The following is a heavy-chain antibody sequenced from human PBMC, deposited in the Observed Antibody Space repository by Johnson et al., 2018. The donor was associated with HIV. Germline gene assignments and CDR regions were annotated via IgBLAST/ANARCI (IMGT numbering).Heavy chain of an antibody. J-gene: IGHJ3*02. CDR1: GFTFSTYT. CDR3: ARDFRAAAGNDAFDI. CDR2: ISSSGSTI. V-gene: IGHV3-48*04. Sequence: VLLVESGGDVVQPGRSLRLSCAASGFTFSTYTMHWVCQAPEKGLEWVSYISSSGSTIYYADSVKGRFTISRDNAKNSLYLQMNSLRAEDTAVYYCARDFRAAAGNDAFDIWGQGTMVTVSS. D-gene: IGHD6-13*01.